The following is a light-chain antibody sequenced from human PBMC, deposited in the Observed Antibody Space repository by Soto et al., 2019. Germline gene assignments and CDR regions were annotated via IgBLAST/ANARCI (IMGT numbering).Light chain of an antibody. CDR1: QSVSNK. V-gene: IGKV3-15*01. CDR2: DTS. J-gene: IGKJ5*01. CDR3: PQYNIWRSIT. Sequence: EIVVTQSPATLSVSPGERVTLSCRARQSVSNKVAWYQQKPGQTQSVIIYDTSTRAADIPARFSGSVYRTYFTLTISSLQSEDFAVYYCPQYNIWRSITFGPGTRLEIK.